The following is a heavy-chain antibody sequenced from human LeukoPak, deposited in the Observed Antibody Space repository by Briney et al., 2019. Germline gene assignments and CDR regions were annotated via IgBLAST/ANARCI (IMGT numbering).Heavy chain of an antibody. CDR1: GGSISSYY. Sequence: SETLSLTCTVSGGSISSYYWSWIRQPPGKGLEWIGYIYYSGSTNYNPSLKSRVTVSVDTSKNQFSLKLSSVTAADTAVYYCARDRPNDTTAFDIWGQGTMVTVSS. CDR3: ARDRPNDTTAFDI. J-gene: IGHJ3*02. CDR2: IYYSGST. D-gene: IGHD3-22*01. V-gene: IGHV4-59*01.